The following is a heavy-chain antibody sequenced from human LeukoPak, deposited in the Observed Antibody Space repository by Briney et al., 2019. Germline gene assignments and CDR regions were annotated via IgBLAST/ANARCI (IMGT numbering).Heavy chain of an antibody. Sequence: GGSLRLSCAASGFTFSTYAMHWVRQAPGKGLEWVAVISSDGSNKYYADSVKGRFTISRDNAKNSLYLQMNSLRAEDTAVYYCAELGITMIGGVWGKGTTVTISS. CDR2: ISSDGSNK. J-gene: IGHJ6*04. D-gene: IGHD3-10*02. CDR3: AELGITMIGGV. CDR1: GFTFSTYA. V-gene: IGHV3-30*04.